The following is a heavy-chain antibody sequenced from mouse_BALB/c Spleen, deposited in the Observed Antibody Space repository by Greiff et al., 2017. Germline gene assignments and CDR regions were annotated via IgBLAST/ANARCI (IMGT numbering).Heavy chain of an antibody. CDR1: GFNIKDYY. CDR3: TLGAWFAY. V-gene: IGHV1S16*01. D-gene: IGHD4-1*01. CDR2: INPSNGGT. Sequence: VQLQQSGAELVRPGALVKLSCKASGFNIKDYYMYWVKQRPGQGLEWIGGINPSNGGTNFNEKFKSKATLTVDKSSSTAYMQLSSLTSEDSAVYYCTLGAWFAYWGQGTLVTVSA. J-gene: IGHJ3*01.